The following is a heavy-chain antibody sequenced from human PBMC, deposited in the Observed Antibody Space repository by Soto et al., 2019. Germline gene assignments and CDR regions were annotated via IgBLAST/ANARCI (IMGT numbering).Heavy chain of an antibody. CDR3: ARAGGSGSYMF. CDR2: INAGNGNT. J-gene: IGHJ3*01. D-gene: IGHD3-10*01. V-gene: IGHV1-3*01. Sequence: QVQLVQSGAEVKKPGASVKVSCKASGYTFTSYAMHWVRQAPGQRLEWMGWINAGNGNTKYSQKFQGRVTITRDTSASTAYMELSSVRSEDTAVYYCARAGGSGSYMFWGQGTMVIVSS. CDR1: GYTFTSYA.